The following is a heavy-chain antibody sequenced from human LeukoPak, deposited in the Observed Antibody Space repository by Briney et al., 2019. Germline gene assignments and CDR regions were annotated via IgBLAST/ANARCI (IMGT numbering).Heavy chain of an antibody. J-gene: IGHJ4*02. CDR3: ASAYCSSTSCYTFDY. D-gene: IGHD2-2*01. CDR1: DGSISSGVYY. V-gene: IGHV4-30-4*01. Sequence: PSQTLSLTCTVSDGSISSGVYYWSWIRQPPGKGLEWIGYIYYSGSTYYNPSLKSRVTISVDTSKNQFSLKLSSVTAADTAVYYCASAYCSSTSCYTFDYWGQGTLVTVSS. CDR2: IYYSGST.